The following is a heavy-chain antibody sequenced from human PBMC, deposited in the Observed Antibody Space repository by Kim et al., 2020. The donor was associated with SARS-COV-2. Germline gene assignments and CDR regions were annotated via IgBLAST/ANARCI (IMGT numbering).Heavy chain of an antibody. J-gene: IGHJ3*02. D-gene: IGHD6-6*01. V-gene: IGHV3-11*05. CDR3: AREQLEPNDAFDI. Sequence: YADSVKGRFTISRDNAKNSLYLQMNSLRAEDTAVYYCAREQLEPNDAFDIWGQGTMVTVSS.